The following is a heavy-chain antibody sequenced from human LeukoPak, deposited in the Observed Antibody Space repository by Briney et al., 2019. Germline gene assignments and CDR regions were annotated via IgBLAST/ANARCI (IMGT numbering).Heavy chain of an antibody. V-gene: IGHV3-48*01. CDR2: ISSSSSTI. Sequence: GGSLRLSCAASGFSFSSYSMNWARQSPGKGLEWDSYISSSSSTISYADSVKGRFTISRDNAKNSLYLQMNSLRAEDTAVYYCARVGSHQLLPSWGQGTLVTVSS. CDR3: ARVGSHQLLPS. J-gene: IGHJ4*02. D-gene: IGHD2-2*01. CDR1: GFSFSSYS.